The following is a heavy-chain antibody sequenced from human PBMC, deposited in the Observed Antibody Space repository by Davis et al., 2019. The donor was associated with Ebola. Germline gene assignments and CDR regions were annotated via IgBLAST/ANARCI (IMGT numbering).Heavy chain of an antibody. CDR3: ARSSWDGTSLDY. CDR2: VDWEGVQ. Sequence: SGPTLAKPTQTLTLTCTFSGFPLTDAGKRVSWVRQPPGRALEWPARVDWEGVQLFNTSLRTRPTISKDTSKNQVVLTMTGMDPVDTATYYCARSSWDGTSLDYWGRGILVVVSS. D-gene: IGHD5-24*01. J-gene: IGHJ4*02. CDR1: GFPLTDAGKR. V-gene: IGHV2-70*04.